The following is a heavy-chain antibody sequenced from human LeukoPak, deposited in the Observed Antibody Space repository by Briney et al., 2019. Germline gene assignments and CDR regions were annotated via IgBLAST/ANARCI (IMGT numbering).Heavy chain of an antibody. V-gene: IGHV1-8*02. CDR2: MNPNSGNT. Sequence: GASVKVSCKASGYTFNSYDINWVRQATGQGLERMGWMNPNSGNTGYAQKFQGRVTMAKNTSINTAYMELSSLRSEDTAVYYCARGRDGNYFDYWGQGTLVTVSS. CDR1: GYTFNSYD. J-gene: IGHJ4*02. CDR3: ARGRDGNYFDY. D-gene: IGHD4-17*01.